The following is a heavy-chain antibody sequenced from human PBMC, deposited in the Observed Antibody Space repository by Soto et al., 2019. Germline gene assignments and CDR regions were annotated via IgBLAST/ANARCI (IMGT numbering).Heavy chain of an antibody. CDR1: GFTFSSYS. CDR2: ISSSSSTI. D-gene: IGHD3-22*01. V-gene: IGHV3-48*02. J-gene: IGHJ4*02. Sequence: PGGSLRLSCAASGFTFSSYSMNWVRQAPGKGLEWVSYISSSSSTIYYADSVKGRFTISRDNAKNSLYLQMNSLRDEDTAVYYCARDRGYYDSSGYPGHDGYWGQGTLVTVSS. CDR3: ARDRGYYDSSGYPGHDGY.